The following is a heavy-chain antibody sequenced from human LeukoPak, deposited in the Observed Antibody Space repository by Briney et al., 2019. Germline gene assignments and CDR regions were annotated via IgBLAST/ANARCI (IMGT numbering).Heavy chain of an antibody. J-gene: IGHJ4*02. CDR2: IIPIFGTA. CDR3: ARGHSSGPGDY. Sequence: SVKVSCKASGGTFRSYAISGVGQAPGQGLEWMGRIIPIFGTANYAQKFQGRVTFTTDESTTTAYMALSSLRSEDTAVYYCARGHSSGPGDYWGQGTLVTVSS. V-gene: IGHV1-69*05. D-gene: IGHD6-19*01. CDR1: GGTFRSYA.